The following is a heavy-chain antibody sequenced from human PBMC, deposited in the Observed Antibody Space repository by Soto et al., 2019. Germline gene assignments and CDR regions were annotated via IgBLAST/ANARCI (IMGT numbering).Heavy chain of an antibody. CDR2: INHSGST. Sequence: PSETLSLTCAVYGGSFSGYYWSWIRQPPGKGLERIGEINHSGSTNYNPSLKSRVTISVDTSKNQFSMKLSSVTAADTAVYYCARAPRYDYVWGSYRYNYFDYWGQGTQVTVSS. CDR1: GGSFSGYY. V-gene: IGHV4-34*01. D-gene: IGHD3-16*02. J-gene: IGHJ4*02. CDR3: ARAPRYDYVWGSYRYNYFDY.